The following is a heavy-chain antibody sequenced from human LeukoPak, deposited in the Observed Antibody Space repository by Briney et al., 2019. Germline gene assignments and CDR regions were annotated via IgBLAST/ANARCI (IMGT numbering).Heavy chain of an antibody. CDR3: ASSGVTNWDYFDY. Sequence: GGSLRLSCAASGFTVSSSYMSWVRQAPGKGLEWVSVIYSGGTTYYADSVKGRFTISRDNSKNTLYLQMNSLRAEDTAVYYCASSGVTNWDYFDYWGQGTLVTVSS. CDR2: IYSGGTT. D-gene: IGHD1-1*01. J-gene: IGHJ4*02. V-gene: IGHV3-53*01. CDR1: GFTVSSSY.